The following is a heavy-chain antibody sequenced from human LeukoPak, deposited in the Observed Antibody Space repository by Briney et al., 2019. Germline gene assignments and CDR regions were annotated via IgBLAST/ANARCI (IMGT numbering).Heavy chain of an antibody. V-gene: IGHV3-9*01. Sequence: GGSLRLSCAASGFTFSSYAMSWVRQAPGKGLEWVSGISWNSGSIGYADSVKGRFTISRDNAKNSLYLQMNSLRAEDTALYYCAKSIGIVDGYYFDYWGQGTLVTVSS. CDR3: AKSIGIVDGYYFDY. CDR1: GFTFSSYA. D-gene: IGHD5-12*01. J-gene: IGHJ4*02. CDR2: ISWNSGSI.